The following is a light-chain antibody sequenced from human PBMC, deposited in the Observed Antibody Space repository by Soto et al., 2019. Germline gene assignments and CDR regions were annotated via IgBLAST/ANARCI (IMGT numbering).Light chain of an antibody. CDR2: DVN. CDR1: SRAVAGYIF. Sequence: QSVPTQPHSAPGSHGHSVSISCNGTSRAVAGYIFFSWYQQPPCKVPKLMIYDVNKGPLRVPDRFSGFNYGNTASLTLSALHAEDEGDDDGVSCAGGTYVFGTGARSPA. CDR3: VSCAGGTYV. V-gene: IGLV2-8*01. J-gene: IGLJ1*01.